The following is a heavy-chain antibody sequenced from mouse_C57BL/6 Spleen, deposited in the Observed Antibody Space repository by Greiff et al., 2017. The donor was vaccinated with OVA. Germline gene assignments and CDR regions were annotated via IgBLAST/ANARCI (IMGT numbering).Heavy chain of an antibody. CDR2: IDPSDSET. J-gene: IGHJ4*01. Sequence: VQLQQPGAELVRPGSSVKLSCKASGYTFTSYWMHWVKQRPIQGLEWIGNIDPSDSETHYNQKFKDKATLTVDKSSSTAYMQRSSLTSEDSAVYYCARSSNYVYYAMDYWGQGTSVTVSS. CDR3: ARSSNYVYYAMDY. CDR1: GYTFTSYW. D-gene: IGHD2-5*01. V-gene: IGHV1-52*01.